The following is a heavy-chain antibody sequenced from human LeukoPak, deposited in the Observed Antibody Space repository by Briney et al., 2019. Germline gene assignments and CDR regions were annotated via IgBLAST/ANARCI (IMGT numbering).Heavy chain of an antibody. J-gene: IGHJ5*02. D-gene: IGHD3-10*01. V-gene: IGHV4-61*02. CDR3: ARDYGSGDQHCFDP. CDR2: IYTSGST. Sequence: PSETLSLTCTVSGGSISTGSYSWNWIRQPAGKGLEWIGRIYTSGSTNYNPSLKSRVTVSVDTSKNQFSLKLSSVTAADTAVYYCARDYGSGDQHCFDPWGQGTLVTVSS. CDR1: GGSISTGSYS.